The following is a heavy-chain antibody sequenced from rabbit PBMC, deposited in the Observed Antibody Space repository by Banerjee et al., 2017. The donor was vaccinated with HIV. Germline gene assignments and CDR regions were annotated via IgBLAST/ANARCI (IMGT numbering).Heavy chain of an antibody. Sequence: QEQLEESGGGLVKPEGSLTLTCTASGFDLSSYYYMCWVRQAPGKGLEWIGCIHTSAAGTHYASWAKGRFTISKTSSTTVTLQMTSLTAADTATYFCARDLPAGYASDGYATHYFDLWGQGTLVTVS. CDR3: ARDLPAGYASDGYATHYFDL. CDR2: IHTSAAGT. J-gene: IGHJ4*01. D-gene: IGHD6-1*01. V-gene: IGHV1S45*01. CDR1: GFDLSSYYY.